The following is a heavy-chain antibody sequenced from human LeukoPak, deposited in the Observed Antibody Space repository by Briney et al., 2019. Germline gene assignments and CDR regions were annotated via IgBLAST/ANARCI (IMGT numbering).Heavy chain of an antibody. CDR2: IYYSGST. CDR3: ARHLRYCSSTSCYWGFFQH. J-gene: IGHJ1*01. CDR1: GGSISRSSYY. D-gene: IGHD2-2*01. V-gene: IGHV4-39*01. Sequence: PSETLSLTCTVSGGSISRSSYYWGWIRQPPGKGLEWIGSIYYSGSTYYNPSLKSRVTISVDTSKNQFSLKLSSVTAADTAVYYCARHLRYCSSTSCYWGFFQHWGQGTLVTVSS.